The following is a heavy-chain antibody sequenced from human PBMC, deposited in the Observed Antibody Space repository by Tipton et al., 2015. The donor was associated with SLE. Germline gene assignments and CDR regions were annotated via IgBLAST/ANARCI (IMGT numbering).Heavy chain of an antibody. D-gene: IGHD3-9*01. Sequence: TLSLTCAVHDGSLSNYYWSWFRRPPGRGLEWIGEITRRGKTNYNPSLKSRVTISVDTSKNQFSLKLTSVTAADTAVYYCVRDKRYFDSPVKYWGQGILVTASS. J-gene: IGHJ4*02. CDR2: ITRRGKT. CDR1: DGSLSNYY. V-gene: IGHV4-34*01. CDR3: VRDKRYFDSPVKY.